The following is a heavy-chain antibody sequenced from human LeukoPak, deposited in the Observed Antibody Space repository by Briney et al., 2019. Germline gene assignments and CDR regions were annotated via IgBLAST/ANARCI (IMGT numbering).Heavy chain of an antibody. D-gene: IGHD4-17*01. CDR1: GYTFTGYY. V-gene: IGHV1-2*02. CDR2: INPNSGGT. J-gene: IGHJ4*02. Sequence: ASVKVSCKAYGYTFTGYYMHWVRQGPGQGLEWMGWINPNSGGTNYAQKFQGRVTMTRDTSISTAYMELTRLRSDDTAVYYCARDNGDYWFDYWGQGTLVTVSS. CDR3: ARDNGDYWFDY.